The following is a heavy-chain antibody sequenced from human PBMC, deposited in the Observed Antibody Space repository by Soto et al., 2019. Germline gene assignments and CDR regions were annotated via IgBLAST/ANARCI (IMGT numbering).Heavy chain of an antibody. V-gene: IGHV1-2*02. J-gene: IGHJ6*02. CDR3: ARLSASKGTDV. CDR1: GYTFTGYY. CDR2: INPNSGGT. Sequence: GDSVKVSCKAAGYTFTGYYMHWVRQAPGQGLEWMGWINPNSGGTNYAQKFQGRVTMTRDTSISTAYMELSRLRSDDTAVYYCARLSASKGTDVWGQATTVTVSS.